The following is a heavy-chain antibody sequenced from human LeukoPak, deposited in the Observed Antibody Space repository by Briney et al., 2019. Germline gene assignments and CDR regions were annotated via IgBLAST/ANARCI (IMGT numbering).Heavy chain of an antibody. D-gene: IGHD6-6*01. J-gene: IGHJ1*01. CDR1: GFTFGSYW. CDR3: ARQTPSIAARFPSPFQH. Sequence: PGGPLGLSCEASGFTFGSYWWSWFRQAPGKGLEWLAKKRKDGSEKYYVDSVKGRFTISRDNAKNSLYLQMNSLRAEDTAVYYCARQTPSIAARFPSPFQHWGQGTLVTVSS. CDR2: KRKDGSEK. V-gene: IGHV3-7*01.